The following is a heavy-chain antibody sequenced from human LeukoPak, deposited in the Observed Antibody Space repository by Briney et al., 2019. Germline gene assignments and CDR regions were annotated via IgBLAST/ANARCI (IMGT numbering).Heavy chain of an antibody. CDR1: GFTFSDYY. V-gene: IGHV3-11*01. Sequence: GGSLRLSCAASGFTFSDYYMSWIRQAPGKGLEWVSYISSSGSTIYYADSVKGRFTISRDNAKNSLYLQMNSLRAEDTAVYYCAKYGSGSYYQTAPGDHPELHYYYYMDVWGKGTTVTVSS. CDR2: ISSSGSTI. CDR3: AKYGSGSYYQTAPGDHPELHYYYYMDV. D-gene: IGHD3-10*01. J-gene: IGHJ6*03.